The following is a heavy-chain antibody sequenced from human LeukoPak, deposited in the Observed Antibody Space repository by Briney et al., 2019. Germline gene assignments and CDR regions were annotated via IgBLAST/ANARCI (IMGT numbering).Heavy chain of an antibody. Sequence: PGGSLRLSCAASGFTFGSYAMTWVRQAPGKGLEWVSAIGGSGDNTYYADSVKGRFTISGDNSKNTLFLQMNSLRVEDTAVYFCAKDLKGSGWYADTSDVWGRGTLVTVSA. CDR3: AKDLKGSGWYADTSDV. V-gene: IGHV3-23*01. CDR2: IGGSGDNT. J-gene: IGHJ3*01. D-gene: IGHD6-19*01. CDR1: GFTFGSYA.